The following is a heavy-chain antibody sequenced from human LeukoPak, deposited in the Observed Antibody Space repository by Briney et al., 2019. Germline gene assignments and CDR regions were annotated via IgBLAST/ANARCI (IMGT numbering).Heavy chain of an antibody. J-gene: IGHJ4*02. V-gene: IGHV4-59*01. CDR2: IYYSGST. Sequence: PSETLSLTCTVSGGSISSYYWSWFRQPPGKGLEWIGYIYYSGSTNYNPSLRSRVTISVDTSKNQFSLKLNSVTAADTAVYYCARDYGGYYDSSGPLGIWGQGTLVTVSS. CDR3: ARDYGGYYDSSGPLGI. CDR1: GGSISSYY. D-gene: IGHD3-22*01.